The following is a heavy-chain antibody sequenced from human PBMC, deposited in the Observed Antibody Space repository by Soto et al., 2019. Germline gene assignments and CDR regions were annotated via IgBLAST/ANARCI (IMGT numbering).Heavy chain of an antibody. Sequence: EVQLVESGGGLVQPGGSLRLSCAASGFTFSSYYMHWVRQAPGKGLVWVSHVNTDGRTTDYADSVKGRFTISRDNAKNTLYLQMNRLRAEDTAVYYCARPGIPASCCLGFDYWGQGALVTVSS. J-gene: IGHJ4*02. CDR1: GFTFSSYY. CDR3: ARPGIPASCCLGFDY. D-gene: IGHD6-13*01. V-gene: IGHV3-74*01. CDR2: VNTDGRTT.